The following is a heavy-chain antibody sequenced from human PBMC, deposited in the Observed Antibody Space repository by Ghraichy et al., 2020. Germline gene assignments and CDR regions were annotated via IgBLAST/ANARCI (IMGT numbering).Heavy chain of an antibody. D-gene: IGHD1-26*01. Sequence: SETLSLTCAVYGGSFSGYYWSWIRQPPGKGLEWIGEINHSGSTNYNPSLKSRVTISVDTSKNQFSLKLSSVTAADTAVYYCARGTSRYSGSYRYYYYGMDVWGQGTTVTVSS. CDR1: GGSFSGYY. J-gene: IGHJ6*02. CDR3: ARGTSRYSGSYRYYYYGMDV. V-gene: IGHV4-34*01. CDR2: INHSGST.